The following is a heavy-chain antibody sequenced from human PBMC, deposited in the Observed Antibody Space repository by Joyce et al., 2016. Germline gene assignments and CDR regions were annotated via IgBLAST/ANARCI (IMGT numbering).Heavy chain of an antibody. CDR1: SGSISGTSW. V-gene: IGHV4-4*02. D-gene: IGHD3-22*01. CDR2: IYHSGST. CDR3: AENGYYAIDH. Sequence: QVQLQESGPGLVKPSGTLSLTCAGSSGSISGTSWWSWVRQSPGEGLEWIGEIYHSGSTNYNPSRKSRVTISVDKSKNQFSLKLSSVTAADTAVYYCAENGYYAIDHWGQGTLVTVSS. J-gene: IGHJ4*02.